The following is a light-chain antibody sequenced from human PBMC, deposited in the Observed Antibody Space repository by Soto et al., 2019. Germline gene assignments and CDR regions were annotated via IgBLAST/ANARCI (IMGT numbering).Light chain of an antibody. CDR2: GAS. Sequence: TMSVAQGVGDARSSRATENIDQNLVWYQQKPGQAPRLLIHGASYRATGIPGRFSGRGSGTEFTLAISRLESEDFAVYYCQQYSAWPLTFGGGTKVDIK. V-gene: IGKV3-15*01. CDR1: ENIDQN. CDR3: QQYSAWPLT. J-gene: IGKJ4*02.